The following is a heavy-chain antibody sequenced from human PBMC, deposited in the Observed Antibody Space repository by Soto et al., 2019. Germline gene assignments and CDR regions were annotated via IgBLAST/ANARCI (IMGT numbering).Heavy chain of an antibody. V-gene: IGHV4-28*01. D-gene: IGHD3-3*02. Sequence: SETLSLTCAVSGYSISRSNWWGFIRQPPGKGLEWIGYIYYSGSTYYNPSLKSRVTMSVDTSKNQFSLKLSSVTAVDTAVYYCARSHFWSGYYGWYFDLWGRGALVTVSS. CDR1: GYSISRSNW. J-gene: IGHJ2*01. CDR3: ARSHFWSGYYGWYFDL. CDR2: IYYSGST.